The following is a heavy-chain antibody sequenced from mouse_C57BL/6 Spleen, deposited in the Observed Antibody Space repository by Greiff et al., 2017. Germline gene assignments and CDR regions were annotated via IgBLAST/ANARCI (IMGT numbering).Heavy chain of an antibody. CDR1: GYTFTSYW. CDR2: IYPGSGST. D-gene: IGHD1-1*01. CDR3: ARRGVYYGSSGDAMDY. V-gene: IGHV1-55*01. J-gene: IGHJ4*01. Sequence: QVQLQQPGAELVKPGASVKMSCKASGYTFTSYWITWVKQRPGQGLEWIGDIYPGSGSTNCNEKFKSKATLTVDTSSSTAYMQLSSLTSEDSAVYYCARRGVYYGSSGDAMDYWGQGTSVTVSS.